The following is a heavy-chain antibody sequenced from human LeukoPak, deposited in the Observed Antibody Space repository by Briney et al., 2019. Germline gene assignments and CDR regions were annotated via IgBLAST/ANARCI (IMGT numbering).Heavy chain of an antibody. D-gene: IGHD3-10*01. V-gene: IGHV1-69*13. Sequence: GASVTVSSTASGGTFSIYAISWVRQAPGQGLEWMGGFTPIVGTANYAQKFQGRVTITADESTSTAYMELSSLRSEDTAVYYCIRTSGSYLENWFDHWGQGTLVTVSS. CDR1: GGTFSIYA. J-gene: IGHJ5*02. CDR2: FTPIVGTA. CDR3: IRTSGSYLENWFDH.